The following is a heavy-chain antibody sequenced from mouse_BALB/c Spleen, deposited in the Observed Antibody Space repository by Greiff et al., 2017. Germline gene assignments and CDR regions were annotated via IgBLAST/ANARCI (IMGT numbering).Heavy chain of an antibody. D-gene: IGHD1-1*01. CDR1: GFTFSSYG. CDR2: INSNGGST. Sequence: EVHLVESGGGLVQPGGSLKLSCAASGFTFSSYGMSWVRQTPDKRLELVATINSNGGSTYYPDSVKGRFTISRDNAKNTLYLQMSSLKSEDTAMYYCARSYYYGRGAMDYWGQGTSVTVSS. CDR3: ARSYYYGRGAMDY. V-gene: IGHV5-6-3*01. J-gene: IGHJ4*01.